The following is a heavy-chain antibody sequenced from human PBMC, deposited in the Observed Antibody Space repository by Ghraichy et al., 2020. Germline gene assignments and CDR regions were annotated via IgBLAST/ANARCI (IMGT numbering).Heavy chain of an antibody. Sequence: GGSLRLSCAASGFTFSSYAMSWVRQAPGKGLEWVSGISNSAYTTYYADSVKGRFTISRDNSKNTLYLQMDSLRAEDSAIYYCAKPMSIASFVRFDYWGQGTLVTVSS. CDR2: ISNSAYTT. CDR1: GFTFSSYA. J-gene: IGHJ4*02. CDR3: AKPMSIASFVRFDY. D-gene: IGHD6-6*01. V-gene: IGHV3-23*01.